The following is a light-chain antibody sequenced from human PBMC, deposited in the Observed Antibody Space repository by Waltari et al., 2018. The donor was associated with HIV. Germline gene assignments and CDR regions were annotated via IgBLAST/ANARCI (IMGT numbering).Light chain of an antibody. CDR3: SSYTSSSTLYVV. V-gene: IGLV2-14*01. CDR2: EVS. CDR1: SSDVGGYNY. J-gene: IGLJ2*01. Sequence: QSALTQPASVSGSPGQSITISCTGTSSDVGGYNYVSWYQQHPGKAPKLMIYEVSTRPSGVSKRFSGSKSGNTASLTISGLQAGDEADYYCSSYTSSSTLYVVFGGGTKLTVL.